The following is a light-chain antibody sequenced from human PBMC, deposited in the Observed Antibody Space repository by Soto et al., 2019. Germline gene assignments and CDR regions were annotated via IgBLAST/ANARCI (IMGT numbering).Light chain of an antibody. V-gene: IGKV3-20*01. CDR2: GAS. Sequence: EIVLTQSPATLSLSPGDRATLSCRASQTVSNNYLAWCRQKPGQAPRVIMYGASRRATGIPDRFSGGGSGTDFTLTISRLEPEDFAVYFCQQYAGPPTTFGQGTRLEIK. CDR3: QQYAGPPTT. J-gene: IGKJ5*01. CDR1: QTVSNNY.